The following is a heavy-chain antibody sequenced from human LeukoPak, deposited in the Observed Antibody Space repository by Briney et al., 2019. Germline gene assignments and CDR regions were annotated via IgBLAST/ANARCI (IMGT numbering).Heavy chain of an antibody. Sequence: SETLSLTCTVSGGSISSSSYYWDWIRQPPGKGLEWIGSIYYSGSTYNNPSLKSRVTISVDTSKNQFSLKLSSVTAADTAVYYCARSPSGSYLNWFDPWGQGTTVTVSS. J-gene: IGHJ5*01. D-gene: IGHD1-26*01. CDR2: IYYSGST. CDR3: ARSPSGSYLNWFDP. V-gene: IGHV4-39*01. CDR1: GGSISSSSYY.